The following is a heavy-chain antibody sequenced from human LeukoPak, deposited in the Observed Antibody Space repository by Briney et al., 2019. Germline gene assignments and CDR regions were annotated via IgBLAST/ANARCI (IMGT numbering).Heavy chain of an antibody. CDR2: IIPIFGTA. J-gene: IGHJ5*02. CDR1: GYTFTNDG. Sequence: GDSVKVSCKASGYTFTNDGVSWVRQAPGQGLEWMGGIIPIFGTANYAQKFQGRVTITADESTSTAYMELSSLRSEDTAVYYCARGGYCSSTSCYHVDWFDPWGQGTLVTVSS. V-gene: IGHV1-69*13. CDR3: ARGGYCSSTSCYHVDWFDP. D-gene: IGHD2-2*01.